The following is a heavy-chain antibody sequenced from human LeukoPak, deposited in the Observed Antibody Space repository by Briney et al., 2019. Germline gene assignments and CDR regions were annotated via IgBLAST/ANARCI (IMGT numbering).Heavy chain of an antibody. CDR3: AKDAAKVTIHWFDP. D-gene: IGHD4-17*01. Sequence: PGGSLRLSCAASGFTFSSYGMHWVRQAPGKGLEWVAFIRYDGSNKYYADSVKGRFTISRDNSKNTLYLQMNSLRAEDTAVYYCAKDAAKVTIHWFDPWGQGTLVTVSS. J-gene: IGHJ5*02. CDR1: GFTFSSYG. CDR2: IRYDGSNK. V-gene: IGHV3-30*02.